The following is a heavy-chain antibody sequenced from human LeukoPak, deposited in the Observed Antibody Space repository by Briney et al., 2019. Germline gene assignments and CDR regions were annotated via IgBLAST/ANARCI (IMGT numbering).Heavy chain of an antibody. CDR1: GFTFSTYA. V-gene: IGHV3-23*01. CDR2: ISSGGTNT. D-gene: IGHD2-15*01. CDR3: AQEISGVDWFDL. J-gene: IGHJ5*02. Sequence: GGSLRLSCAASGFTFSTYAMSWVRQAPGKGLERVSTISSGGTNTYYVDSVKGRFTISRDNSKSTLSLQMNSLRAEDTAVYHCAQEISGVDWFDLWGQGTLVTVTS.